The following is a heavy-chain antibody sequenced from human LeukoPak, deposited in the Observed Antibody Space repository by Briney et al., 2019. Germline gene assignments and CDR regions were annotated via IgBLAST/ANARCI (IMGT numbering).Heavy chain of an antibody. CDR2: IYYSGST. J-gene: IGHJ4*02. D-gene: IGHD5-12*01. CDR3: ARTISGYDSAVFDY. CDR1: GGSISSNY. V-gene: IGHV4-59*01. Sequence: SETLSLTCTVSGGSISSNYWGWIRQPPGKGLEWIGYIYYSGSTNYNPSLKSRVTISVDTSKNQFSLKLSSVTAADTAVYYCARTISGYDSAVFDYWGQGTLVTVSS.